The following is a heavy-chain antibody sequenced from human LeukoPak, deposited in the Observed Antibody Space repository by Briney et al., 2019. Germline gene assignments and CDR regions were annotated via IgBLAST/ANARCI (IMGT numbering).Heavy chain of an antibody. CDR3: ARITYYDSSGYYPRTTYYFDY. D-gene: IGHD3-22*01. CDR1: GGSISSGGYS. V-gene: IGHV4-30-2*01. CDR2: IYHSGST. Sequence: SETLSLTCAVSGGSISSGGYSWSWIRQPPGKGLEWIGYIYHSGSTYYNPSLKSRVTISVDTSKNQFSLKLSSVTAADTAVYYCARITYYDSSGYYPRTTYYFDYWGQGTLVTVSS. J-gene: IGHJ4*02.